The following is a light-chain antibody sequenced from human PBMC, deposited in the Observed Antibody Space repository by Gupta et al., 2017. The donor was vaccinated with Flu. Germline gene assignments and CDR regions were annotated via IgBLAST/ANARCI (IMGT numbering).Light chain of an antibody. CDR2: AAS. J-gene: IGKJ1*01. Sequence: PSSLSASIGDRVTITCRASQGIDTYLAWYQHRAGKGPKLLIYAASALQSGVPSRFSGSGSVTDFTLTISSLQPEDVATYYCQKDYMARWTFGQGTKVEIK. CDR3: QKDYMARWT. V-gene: IGKV1-27*01. CDR1: QGIDTY.